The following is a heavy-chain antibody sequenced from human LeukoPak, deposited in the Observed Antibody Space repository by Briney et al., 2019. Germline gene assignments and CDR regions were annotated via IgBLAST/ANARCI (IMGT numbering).Heavy chain of an antibody. CDR1: GGSISSGGYS. D-gene: IGHD3-16*02. J-gene: IGHJ4*02. CDR2: IYHSGST. CDR3: ARRLITFGGVIVDY. V-gene: IGHV4-30-2*01. Sequence: SETLSLTCAVSGGSISSGGYSWSWIRQPPGKGLVWIGYIYHSGSTYYNPSLKSRVTISVDRSKNQFSLKLSSVTAADTAVYYCARRLITFGGVIVDYWGQGTLVTVSS.